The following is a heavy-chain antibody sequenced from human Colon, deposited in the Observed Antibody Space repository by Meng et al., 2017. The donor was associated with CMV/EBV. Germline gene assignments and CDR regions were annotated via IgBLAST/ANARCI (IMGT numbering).Heavy chain of an antibody. D-gene: IGHD3-22*01. CDR2: IYPGDSNI. J-gene: IGHJ4*02. CDR1: GYSFTSYW. CDR3: ARHGGYDSSGLYDY. V-gene: IGHV5-51*01. Sequence: TVSCKGSGYSFTSYWIGWVRQMPGKGLEWMGIIYPGDSNIRYSPSFQGQVTISADKSISTAYLQWSSLKASDSAMYYCARHGGYDSSGLYDYWGQGTLVTVSS.